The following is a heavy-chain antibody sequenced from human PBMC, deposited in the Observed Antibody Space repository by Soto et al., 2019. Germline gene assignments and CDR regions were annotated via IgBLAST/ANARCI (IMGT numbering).Heavy chain of an antibody. CDR1: GFIFRDYG. Sequence: PGGSLRLSCTASGFIFRDYGMQWVRQAPGKGLEWLAFIWHDGSKKYYADSLKGRFTIYRDNSKNTMYLQMSSPTVEDTAVYYCASQAFDYWGQGTLVTVSS. V-gene: IGHV3-33*01. CDR3: ASQAFDY. CDR2: IWHDGSKK. J-gene: IGHJ4*02.